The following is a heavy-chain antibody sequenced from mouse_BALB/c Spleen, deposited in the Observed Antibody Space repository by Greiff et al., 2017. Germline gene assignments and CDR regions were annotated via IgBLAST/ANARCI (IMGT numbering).Heavy chain of an antibody. CDR2: ISSGGST. D-gene: IGHD2-10*02. CDR1: GFTFSSYA. V-gene: IGHV5-6-5*01. CDR3: ARRGYGNYEGYFDY. Sequence: EVKLVESGGGLVKPGGSLKLSCAASGFTFSSYAMSWVRQTPEKRLEWVASISSGGSTYYPDSVKGRFTISRDNARNILYLQMSSLRSEDTAMYYCARRGYGNYEGYFDYWGQGTTLTVSS. J-gene: IGHJ2*01.